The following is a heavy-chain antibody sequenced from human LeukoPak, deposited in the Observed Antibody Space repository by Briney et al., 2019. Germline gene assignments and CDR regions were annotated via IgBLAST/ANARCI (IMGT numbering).Heavy chain of an antibody. J-gene: IGHJ3*02. CDR3: ARHGFLVLVDDAFDI. D-gene: IGHD2-8*02. CDR2: IYYSGST. CDR1: GGSISSSSYH. Sequence: SETLSLTCTVSGGSISSSSYHWGWIRQPPGKGLEWIGSIYYSGSTYYNPSLKSRVTISVDTSKNQFSLKLSSVTAADTAVYYCARHGFLVLVDDAFDIWGQGTMVTVSS. V-gene: IGHV4-39*01.